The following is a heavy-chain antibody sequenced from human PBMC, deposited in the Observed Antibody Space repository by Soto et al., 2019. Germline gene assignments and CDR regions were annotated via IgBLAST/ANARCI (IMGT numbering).Heavy chain of an antibody. CDR3: AKEVGLLRLSYCDY. Sequence: GGSLRLSCAASGFTFSSYAMSWVRQAPGKGQEWVSAISGSGGSTYYADSVKGRFTISRDNSKKTLYLQMNSLRAEDTAIYYGAKEVGLLRLSYCDYWGEASLVTIA. J-gene: IGHJ4*02. V-gene: IGHV3-23*01. CDR1: GFTFSSYA. CDR2: ISGSGGST. D-gene: IGHD5-12*01.